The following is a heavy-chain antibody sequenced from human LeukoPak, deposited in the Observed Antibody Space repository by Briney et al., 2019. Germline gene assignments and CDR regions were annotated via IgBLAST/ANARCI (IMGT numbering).Heavy chain of an antibody. V-gene: IGHV4-59*12. Sequence: SETLSLTCTVSGGSISSYYWSWIRQPPGKGLEWIGYIYYSGSTNYNPSLKSRVTISVDTSKSQFSLKLSSVTAADTAVYYCARDVAAAGYFDYWGQGTLVTVSS. J-gene: IGHJ4*02. CDR3: ARDVAAAGYFDY. CDR1: GGSISSYY. D-gene: IGHD6-13*01. CDR2: IYYSGST.